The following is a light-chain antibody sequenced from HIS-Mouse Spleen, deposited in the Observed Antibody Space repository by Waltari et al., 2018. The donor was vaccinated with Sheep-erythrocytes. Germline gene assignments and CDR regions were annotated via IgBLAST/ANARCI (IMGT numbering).Light chain of an antibody. CDR2: EGS. CDR1: SSDVGSYNL. V-gene: IGLV2-23*01. CDR3: CSYAGSSTPWV. J-gene: IGLJ3*02. Sequence: QSALTQPASVSGSPGQSITISCTGTSSDVGSYNLVSWYQQHPGKAPKLMIYEGSQRPSGVSKRFSGSKSGNTASRTISGLQAEDEADYYCCSYAGSSTPWVFGGGTKLTVL.